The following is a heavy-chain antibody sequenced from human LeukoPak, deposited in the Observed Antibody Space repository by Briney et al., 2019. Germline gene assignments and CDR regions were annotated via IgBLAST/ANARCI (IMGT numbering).Heavy chain of an antibody. CDR3: ARGRECYYGSGSSYNYFDY. D-gene: IGHD3-10*01. Sequence: SETLSLTCAVYGGSFSGYYWSWIRQPPGKGLEWIGEINHSGSTNYNPSLKGRVTISVDTSKNQFSLKLSSVTAADTAVYYCARGRECYYGSGSSYNYFDYWGQGTLVTVSS. CDR2: INHSGST. CDR1: GGSFSGYY. V-gene: IGHV4-34*01. J-gene: IGHJ4*02.